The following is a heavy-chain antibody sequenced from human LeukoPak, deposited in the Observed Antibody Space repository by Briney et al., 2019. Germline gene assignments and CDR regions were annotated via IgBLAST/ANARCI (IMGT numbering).Heavy chain of an antibody. CDR1: GGSISNSNW. CDR3: ARHYGP. J-gene: IGHJ5*02. V-gene: IGHV4-39*01. D-gene: IGHD4-17*01. Sequence: SGTLSLTCAVSGGSISNSNWWSWIRQPPGKGLEWIGSIYSSGSTYYNPSLKSRVTISVDTSKNQFSLKLTSVTAADTAVYYCARHYGPWGQGTLVTVSS. CDR2: IYSSGST.